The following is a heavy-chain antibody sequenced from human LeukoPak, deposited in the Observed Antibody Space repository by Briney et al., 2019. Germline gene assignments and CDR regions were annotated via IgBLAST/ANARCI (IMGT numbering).Heavy chain of an antibody. CDR1: GFTFSTYA. CDR3: ARSDGQYYFDY. V-gene: IGHV3-30-3*01. D-gene: IGHD5-18*01. J-gene: IGHJ4*02. Sequence: PGGSLRLSCAASGFTFSTYAMHWVRQAPGKGLEWVAVISYDGSNEYYADSVKGRFTISRDNSKNTLYLQMNSLTTEDTAVCYCARSDGQYYFDYWGQGTLVTVSS. CDR2: ISYDGSNE.